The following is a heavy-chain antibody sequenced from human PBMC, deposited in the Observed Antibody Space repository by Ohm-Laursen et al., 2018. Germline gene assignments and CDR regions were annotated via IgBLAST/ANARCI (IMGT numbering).Heavy chain of an antibody. D-gene: IGHD2-21*01. V-gene: IGHV3-23*01. CDR1: GFTFSSDW. Sequence: SLRLSCAASGFTFSSDWMHWVRQAPGEGLVWVSAITDSGGSTFYADSVKGRFTISRDNSKNMLYLQMNSLRAEDTAIYYCAKISGVWWWTDWGQGTLVIVSS. J-gene: IGHJ4*01. CDR3: AKISGVWWWTD. CDR2: ITDSGGST.